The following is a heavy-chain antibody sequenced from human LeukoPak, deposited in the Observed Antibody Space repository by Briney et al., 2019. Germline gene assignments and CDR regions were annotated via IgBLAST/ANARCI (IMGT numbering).Heavy chain of an antibody. CDR3: ARDAGPQCFDY. CDR1: GFTFSSSW. D-gene: IGHD6-13*01. V-gene: IGHV3-74*01. Sequence: GGSLRLSCAASGFTFSSSWMHWVRQVPGKGLVWVSRINTDGSSTSYADSVKGRFTISRDNAKNTLYLQMNSLRAEDTAVYYCARDAGPQCFDYWGQGTLVTVSS. CDR2: INTDGSST. J-gene: IGHJ4*02.